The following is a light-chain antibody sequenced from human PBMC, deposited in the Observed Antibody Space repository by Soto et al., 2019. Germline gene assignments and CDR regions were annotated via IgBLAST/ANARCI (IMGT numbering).Light chain of an antibody. CDR3: QQYDSTPYT. J-gene: IGKJ2*01. CDR1: QSVLYSSNNKNY. V-gene: IGKV4-1*01. CDR2: WAS. Sequence: IVMTQSPDSLAVSLGERATINCKSSQSVLYSSNNKNYFAWYQQKPGQPPKLLIYWASTRESGVPDRFSGSGSGTDFTLTISSLQAEDVAVYYCQQYDSTPYTFGQGTKLEIK.